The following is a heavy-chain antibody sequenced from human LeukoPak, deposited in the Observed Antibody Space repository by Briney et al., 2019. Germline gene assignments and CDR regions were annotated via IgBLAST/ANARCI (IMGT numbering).Heavy chain of an antibody. CDR3: GRGWGWGFGP. V-gene: IGHV3-7*01. Sequence: GGSLRLSCVASGFIFSSRWMSWVRQAPGNGLESVAHISEDGRRRDYVDSLRGRFTISRDNDKDSLFLELNILRGEDTAVYYRGRGWGWGFGPLGQGTLVTVFS. D-gene: IGHD3-16*01. J-gene: IGHJ5*02. CDR2: ISEDGRRR. CDR1: GFIFSSRW.